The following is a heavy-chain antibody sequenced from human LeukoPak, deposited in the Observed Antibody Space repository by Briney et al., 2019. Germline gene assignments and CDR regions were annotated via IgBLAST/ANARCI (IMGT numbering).Heavy chain of an antibody. V-gene: IGHV3-15*01. J-gene: IGHJ4*02. CDR2: IKSKTDGGTT. D-gene: IGHD5-12*01. Sequence: GGSLRLSCAASGFTFSNAWMSWVRQAPGKGLEWVGRIKSKTDGGTTDYAAPVKGRFTISRDDSKNTLYLQMNSLKTEDTAVYYCTTDKPLYSGYLYYFDYWGQGTLVTVSS. CDR1: GFTFSNAW. CDR3: TTDKPLYSGYLYYFDY.